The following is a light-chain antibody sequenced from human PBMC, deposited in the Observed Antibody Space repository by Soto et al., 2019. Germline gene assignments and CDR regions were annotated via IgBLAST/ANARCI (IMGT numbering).Light chain of an antibody. CDR1: TSNILRNY. Sequence: QSVLTQPPSASGNPGQRLTISCSGSTSNILRNYVYWYRQLPGTAPRLLISMNDQRPSGVPDRFSGSKSGTSASLAISGLRSEDEADYYCASWDDSASAYVFGIGTKVTVL. CDR3: ASWDDSASAYV. V-gene: IGLV1-47*01. J-gene: IGLJ1*01. CDR2: MND.